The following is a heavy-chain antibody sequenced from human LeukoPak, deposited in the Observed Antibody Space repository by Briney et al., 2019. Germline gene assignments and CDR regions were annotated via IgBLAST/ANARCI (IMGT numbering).Heavy chain of an antibody. J-gene: IGHJ4*02. CDR3: AKDQDTHSYGSGSYAPFDY. CDR1: GFTFSSYS. V-gene: IGHV3-21*04. CDR2: ISSSSSYI. D-gene: IGHD3-10*01. Sequence: KPGGSLRLSCAASGFTFSSYSMNWVRQAPGKGLEWVSSISSSSSYIYYADSVKGRFTISRDNSKNTLYLQMNSLRAEDTAVYYCAKDQDTHSYGSGSYAPFDYWGQGTLVTVSS.